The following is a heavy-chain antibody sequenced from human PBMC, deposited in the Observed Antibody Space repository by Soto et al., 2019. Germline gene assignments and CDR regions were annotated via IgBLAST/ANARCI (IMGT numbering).Heavy chain of an antibody. V-gene: IGHV1-18*01. CDR1: GYTFTSYG. J-gene: IGHJ4*02. CDR2: ISAYNGNT. CDR3: ARAGRSAFGGAGKMDY. D-gene: IGHD3-16*01. Sequence: GASVKVSCKASGYTFTSYGISWVRQAPGQGLEWMGWISAYNGNTNYAQKLQGRVTMTTDTSTSTAYMELRSLRSDDTAVYYCARAGRSAFGGAGKMDYWGQGTLVTVSS.